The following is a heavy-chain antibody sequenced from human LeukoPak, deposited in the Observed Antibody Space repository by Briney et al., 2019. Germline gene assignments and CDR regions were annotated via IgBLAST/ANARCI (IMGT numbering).Heavy chain of an antibody. V-gene: IGHV4-59*11. CDR3: ARDQGYYDSSGWYDY. CDR1: GGSISSHY. CDR2: IYYSGST. Sequence: SETLSLTCTVSGGSISSHYWSWIRQPPGKGLEWIGYIYYSGSTNYNPSLKSRVTISVDTSKNQFSLKLSSVTAADTAVYYCARDQGYYDSSGWYDYWGQGTLVTVSS. D-gene: IGHD3-22*01. J-gene: IGHJ4*02.